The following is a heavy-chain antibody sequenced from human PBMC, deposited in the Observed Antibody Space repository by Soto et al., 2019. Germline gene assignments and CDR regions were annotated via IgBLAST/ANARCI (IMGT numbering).Heavy chain of an antibody. CDR2: ISYDGSNK. CDR3: AKAKEAMVRGVLLGMDA. D-gene: IGHD3-10*01. Sequence: QVQLVESGGGVVQPGRSLRLSCAASGFTFSSYGMHWVRQAPGKGLEWVAVISYDGSNKYYADSVKGRFTISRDNSKNTLYLQMNSLRAEDTAVYYCAKAKEAMVRGVLLGMDAWGQGTTVTVSS. V-gene: IGHV3-30*18. CDR1: GFTFSSYG. J-gene: IGHJ6*02.